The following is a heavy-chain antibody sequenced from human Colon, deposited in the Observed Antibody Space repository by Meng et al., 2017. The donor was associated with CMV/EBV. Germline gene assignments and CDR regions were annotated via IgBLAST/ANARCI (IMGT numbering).Heavy chain of an antibody. J-gene: IGHJ4*02. CDR3: AKRSFHLPHDNSGYYSD. Sequence: SCTTSGFTFRDYGMSWVRQAPGKGLEWVSAITGSGGSTYYAGSVKGRFTISRDNSKNTVFLQMNSLRTEDTAVYYCAKRSFHLPHDNSGYYSDWGQGTLVTVSS. D-gene: IGHD3-22*01. V-gene: IGHV3-23*01. CDR1: GFTFRDYG. CDR2: ITGSGGST.